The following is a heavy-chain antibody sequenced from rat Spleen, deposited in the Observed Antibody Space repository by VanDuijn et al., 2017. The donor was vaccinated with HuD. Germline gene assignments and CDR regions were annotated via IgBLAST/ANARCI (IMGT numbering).Heavy chain of an antibody. J-gene: IGHJ2*01. Sequence: EVQLVESGGGLVQPGRSLRLSCAASGFTFSNYDMAWVRQAPGKGLEWVATITHIGGTSYYPDSVKGRFTISRDNAKSTLYLQMNSLRSEDTATYYCTRKPDYFDYWGQGVMVTVSS. CDR1: GFTFSNYD. D-gene: IGHD3-4*01. V-gene: IGHV5-29*01. CDR2: ITHIGGTS. CDR3: TRKPDYFDY.